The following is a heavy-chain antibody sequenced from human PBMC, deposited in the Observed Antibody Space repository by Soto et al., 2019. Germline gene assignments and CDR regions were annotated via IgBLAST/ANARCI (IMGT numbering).Heavy chain of an antibody. CDR3: AREGGRLDSSSWSSDGMDV. CDR2: INPNSGGT. D-gene: IGHD6-13*01. CDR1: GYTFTGYY. V-gene: IGHV1-2*02. J-gene: IGHJ6*02. Sequence: ASVKVSCKASGYTFTGYYMHWVRQAPGQGLEWMGWINPNSGGTNYAQKFQGRVTMTRDTSISTAYMGLSRLRSDDTAVYYCAREGGRLDSSSWSSDGMDVWGQGTTVTVSS.